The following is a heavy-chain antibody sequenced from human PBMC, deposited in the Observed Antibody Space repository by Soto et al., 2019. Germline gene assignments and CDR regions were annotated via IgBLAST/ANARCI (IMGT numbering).Heavy chain of an antibody. D-gene: IGHD5-12*01. Sequence: PGGSLRLSCVASGFTFRSYWMHWVRQAPGKGLVWVARINSDGSSTSYAGSVRGRFTISRDDSENTLSLEMNNMRADDTAVYYCVRESKGYVSFWFDSWGQGTLVTVSS. CDR1: GFTFRSYW. CDR2: INSDGSST. J-gene: IGHJ5*01. V-gene: IGHV3-74*01. CDR3: VRESKGYVSFWFDS.